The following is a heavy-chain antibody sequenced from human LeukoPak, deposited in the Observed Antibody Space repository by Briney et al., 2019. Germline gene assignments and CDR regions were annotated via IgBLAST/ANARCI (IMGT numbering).Heavy chain of an antibody. D-gene: IGHD3-22*01. J-gene: IGHJ4*02. CDR3: ASIDSSGSHAFDY. V-gene: IGHV3-30*02. CDR1: GFTFSSYG. CDR2: IRYDGSNK. Sequence: PGGSLRLSCAASGFTFSSYGMHWVRQAPGKGLEWVAFIRYDGSNKYYADSVKGRFTISRDNSKNTLYLQMNSLRAEDTAVYYCASIDSSGSHAFDYWGQGTLVTVSS.